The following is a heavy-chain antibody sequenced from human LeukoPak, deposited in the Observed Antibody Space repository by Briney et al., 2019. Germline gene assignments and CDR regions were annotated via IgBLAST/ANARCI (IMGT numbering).Heavy chain of an antibody. Sequence: SETLSLTCTVSGGSISSYYWSWIRQPAGKGLEWIGRIYTSGSTNYNPSLKSRVTISVDTSKNQFSLKLSSVTAADTAVYYCAAGSESYDSRGYSYYFDYWGQGTLVTVSS. V-gene: IGHV4-4*07. J-gene: IGHJ4*02. CDR1: GGSISSYY. CDR2: IYTSGST. CDR3: AAGSESYDSRGYSYYFDY. D-gene: IGHD3-22*01.